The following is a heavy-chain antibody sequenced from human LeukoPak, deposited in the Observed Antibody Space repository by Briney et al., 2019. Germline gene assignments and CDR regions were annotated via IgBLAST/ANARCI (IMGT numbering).Heavy chain of an antibody. V-gene: IGHV3-7*03. CDR3: AKDPHYDILTGYTFDY. CDR1: GFTFSNYW. Sequence: GGSLRLSCAASGFTFSNYWMTWVRQAPGKGLQWVANITQDGSEKFYVDSVKGRFTISRDNAKNLLYLQMNSLRAEDTAVYYCAKDPHYDILTGYTFDYWGQGTLVTVSS. J-gene: IGHJ4*02. CDR2: ITQDGSEK. D-gene: IGHD3-9*01.